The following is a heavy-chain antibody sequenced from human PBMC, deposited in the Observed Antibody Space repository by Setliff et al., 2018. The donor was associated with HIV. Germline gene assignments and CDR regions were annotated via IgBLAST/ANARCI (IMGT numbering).Heavy chain of an antibody. CDR3: ARGAPRGRLRFPNWFDP. CDR2: FSPTGSP. V-gene: IGHV4-34*01. Sequence: PSETLSLTCAVSGGSVDSRDYYWGWIRQPPGKGLEWSGEFSPTGSPTYNPSLESRVTISVDTSKNQCSLKLRSLTAADTAIYYCARGAPRGRLRFPNWFDPWGQGTLVTVSS. D-gene: IGHD5-12*01. CDR1: GGSVDSRDYY. J-gene: IGHJ5*02.